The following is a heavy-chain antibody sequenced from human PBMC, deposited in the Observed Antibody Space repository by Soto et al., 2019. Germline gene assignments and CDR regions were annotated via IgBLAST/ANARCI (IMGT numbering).Heavy chain of an antibody. CDR2: VFYTGFT. CDR1: GGSISGSYYY. D-gene: IGHD1-20*01. CDR3: ATSQKGYNWNYFDH. Sequence: LSLTCAVSGGSISGSYYYWAWLRQSPGKGPEWIGSVFYTGFTSYNPSLESRVSVSVDASKSQFSLKLSAVTAADTAVYYCATSQKGYNWNYFDHWGQGALVTVSS. J-gene: IGHJ4*02. V-gene: IGHV4-39*01.